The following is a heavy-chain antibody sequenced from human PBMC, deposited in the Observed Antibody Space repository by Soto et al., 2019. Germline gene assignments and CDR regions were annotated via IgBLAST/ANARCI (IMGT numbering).Heavy chain of an antibody. CDR1: GGSISSYY. D-gene: IGHD5-18*01. CDR3: ASRGYSYGFSLCMVA. Sequence: SETLSLTCTVSGGSISSYYWSWIRQPPGKGLEWIGYIYYSGSTNYNPSLKSRVTISVDTSKNQFSLKLSSVTAADTAVYYCASRGYSYGFSLCMVAWAQGITVTVS. J-gene: IGHJ6*02. CDR2: IYYSGST. V-gene: IGHV4-59*01.